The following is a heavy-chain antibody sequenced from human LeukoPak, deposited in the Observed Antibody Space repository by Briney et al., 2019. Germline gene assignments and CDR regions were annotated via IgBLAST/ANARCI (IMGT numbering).Heavy chain of an antibody. J-gene: IGHJ4*02. V-gene: IGHV3-23*01. CDR2: FSGSGDST. Sequence: GGSLRLSCAASGFTFSSYGMHWVRQAPGKGLEWVSVFSGSGDSTYYADSVKGRFTISRDNSKNTVYLQMNSLRADDTAVYYCAKDYYASSSGYFDYGGQGTLVTVSS. CDR1: GFTFSSYG. D-gene: IGHD3-10*01. CDR3: AKDYYASSSGYFDY.